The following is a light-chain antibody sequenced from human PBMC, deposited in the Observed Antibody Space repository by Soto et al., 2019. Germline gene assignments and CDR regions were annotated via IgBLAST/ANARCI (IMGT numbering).Light chain of an antibody. CDR2: AAS. V-gene: IGKV1-39*01. CDR3: QQSYSTPIT. CDR1: QSISSY. Sequence: DIQITQSPSSLSASVGDRVTITCRASQSISSYLNWYQQAPGKAPKFLIYAASSLQSGVPSRFSGSGSGTDFTLTISSLQPEDFETYYCQQSYSTPITFGQGTRLEIK. J-gene: IGKJ5*01.